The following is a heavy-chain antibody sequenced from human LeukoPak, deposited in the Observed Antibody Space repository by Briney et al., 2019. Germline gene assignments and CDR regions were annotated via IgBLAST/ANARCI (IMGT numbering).Heavy chain of an antibody. Sequence: GASVKVSCKAPGGTFSSYAISWVRQAPGQGLEWMGRIIPILGIANYAQKFQGRVTITADKSTSTAYMELSSLRSEDTAVYYCAREDSSGWYWDYWGQGTLVTVSS. CDR1: GGTFSSYA. CDR2: IIPILGIA. J-gene: IGHJ4*02. D-gene: IGHD6-19*01. V-gene: IGHV1-69*04. CDR3: AREDSSGWYWDY.